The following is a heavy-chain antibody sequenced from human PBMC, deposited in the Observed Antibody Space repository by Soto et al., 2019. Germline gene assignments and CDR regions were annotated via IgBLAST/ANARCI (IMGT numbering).Heavy chain of an antibody. CDR1: GGSISSYY. Sequence: LSLTCTVSGGSISSYYWSWIRQPPGKGLEWIWYIYYSGSTNYNPSLKSRVTISVDTSNNQFSLKLTSVTAADTAVYYCASISNSDSSDYYHNWGQGTPATVSS. V-gene: IGHV4-59*01. CDR2: IYYSGST. D-gene: IGHD3-22*01. CDR3: ASISNSDSSDYYHN. J-gene: IGHJ4*02.